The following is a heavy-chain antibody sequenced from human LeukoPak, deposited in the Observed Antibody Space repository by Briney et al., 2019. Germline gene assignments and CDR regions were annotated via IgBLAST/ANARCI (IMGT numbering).Heavy chain of an antibody. Sequence: PGGSLRLSCAASGFTFSSYAMGWVRQAPGKGLEWVSAISGSGGSTYYADSVKGRFTISRDNSKNTLYLQMNSLRAEDTAIYYCAKDSRGSNVRVLDYWGQGNLVTVSS. V-gene: IGHV3-23*01. CDR1: GFTFSSYA. J-gene: IGHJ4*02. CDR3: AKDSRGSNVRVLDY. CDR2: ISGSGGST. D-gene: IGHD2-8*01.